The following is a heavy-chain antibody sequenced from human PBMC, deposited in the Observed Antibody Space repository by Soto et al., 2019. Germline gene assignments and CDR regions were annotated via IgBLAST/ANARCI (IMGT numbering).Heavy chain of an antibody. CDR2: IIPIFGTT. V-gene: IGHV1-69*06. Sequence: SVKVSCKASGGTFGSDAITWVRQAPGQGLEWVGRIIPIFGTTNYAQNLQGRVTISADKSTLTSYMELHSLTSDDTALYYCARDITDSGYYTNWLDPWGQGTQVTVSS. CDR1: GGTFGSDA. CDR3: ARDITDSGYYTNWLDP. J-gene: IGHJ5*02. D-gene: IGHD3-22*01.